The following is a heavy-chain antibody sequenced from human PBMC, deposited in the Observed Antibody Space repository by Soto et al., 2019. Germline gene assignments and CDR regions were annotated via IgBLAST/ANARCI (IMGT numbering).Heavy chain of an antibody. V-gene: IGHV4-59*01. CDR2: IYYSGST. J-gene: IGHJ4*02. CDR1: GGSIATYY. D-gene: IGHD5-12*01. Sequence: PSETLSLTCTVSGGSIATYYWSWIRQPPGKGLEWVGYIYYSGSTKYNPSLKSRVTISVDTSKNQFSLKLSSVTAADTAVYYCARVGMATTLFDYGGQGALVTVSS. CDR3: ARVGMATTLFDY.